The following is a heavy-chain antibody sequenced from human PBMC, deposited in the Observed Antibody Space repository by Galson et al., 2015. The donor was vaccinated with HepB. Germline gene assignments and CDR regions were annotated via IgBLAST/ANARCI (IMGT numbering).Heavy chain of an antibody. Sequence: SCKASGYTFTSYYMHWVRQAPGQGLEWMGIINPSGGSTSYAQKFQGRVTMTRDTSTSTVYMELSSLRSEDTAVYYCARASIAARSPADYWGQGTLVTVSP. CDR3: ARASIAARSPADY. V-gene: IGHV1-46*01. D-gene: IGHD6-6*01. CDR1: GYTFTSYY. J-gene: IGHJ4*02. CDR2: INPSGGST.